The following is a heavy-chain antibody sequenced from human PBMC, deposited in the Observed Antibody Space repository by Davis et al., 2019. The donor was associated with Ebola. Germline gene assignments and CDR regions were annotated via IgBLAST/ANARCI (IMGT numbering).Heavy chain of an antibody. CDR2: IYYSGST. CDR3: ARVDTAMAV. D-gene: IGHD5-18*01. Sequence: GSLRLSCAVSGGSISSGGYSWSWIRQPPGKGLEWIGYIYYSGSTNYNPSLKSRVTISVDTSKNQFSLKLSSVTAADTAVYYCARVDTAMAVWGQGTTVTVSS. J-gene: IGHJ6*02. CDR1: GGSISSGGYS. V-gene: IGHV4-61*08.